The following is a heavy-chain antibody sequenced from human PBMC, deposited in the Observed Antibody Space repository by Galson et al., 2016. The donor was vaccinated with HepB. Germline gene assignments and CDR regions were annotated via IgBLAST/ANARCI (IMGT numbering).Heavy chain of an antibody. CDR3: ARLGRLGGGAL. Sequence: SETLSLTCAVYGGSFSDYKWSWIRQAPGKGLEWIGNIFYSGITYYNPSLKSRVTISVDTSKNQFSLRLTSVTAADTAVYYCARLGRLGGGALWGQGTTVTVSS. CDR2: IFYSGIT. V-gene: IGHV4-34*12. J-gene: IGHJ6*02. CDR1: GGSFSDYK. D-gene: IGHD3-16*01.